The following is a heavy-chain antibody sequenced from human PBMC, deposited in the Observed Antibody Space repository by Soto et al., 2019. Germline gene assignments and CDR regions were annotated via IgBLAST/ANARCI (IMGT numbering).Heavy chain of an antibody. CDR3: ARARYGDYVDWFDP. V-gene: IGHV4-4*07. J-gene: IGHJ5*02. CDR2: IYSSGST. CDR1: GGSISTYY. D-gene: IGHD4-17*01. Sequence: QVQLQESGPGLVKPSETLSLTCTVSGGSISTYYWNWIRQPAGKGLEWIGRIYSSGSTNYNPSLRGRVTMSGDTSKNQVSLRLSSVTAADTAVYYCARARYGDYVDWFDPWGQGTLVTVSS.